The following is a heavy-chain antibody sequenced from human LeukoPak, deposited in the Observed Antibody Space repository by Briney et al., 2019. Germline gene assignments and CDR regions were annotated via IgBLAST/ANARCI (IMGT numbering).Heavy chain of an antibody. J-gene: IGHJ4*02. CDR3: ARELGYCSTNSCPLGY. CDR2: IYNNGNT. V-gene: IGHV3-53*01. D-gene: IGHD2-2*01. Sequence: GGSLRLSCAASGFTVSTNYMTWVRQAPGKGLEWVSIIYNNGNTYYADSVKGRFTISRDDSKNTLYLQMDSLRAEDTAVYYCARELGYCSTNSCPLGYWGQGTLVTVSS. CDR1: GFTVSTNY.